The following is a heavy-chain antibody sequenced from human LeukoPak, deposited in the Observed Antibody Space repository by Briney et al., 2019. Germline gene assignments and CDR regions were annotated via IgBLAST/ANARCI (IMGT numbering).Heavy chain of an antibody. J-gene: IGHJ3*02. CDR3: GRVLHSSGWEAFDI. V-gene: IGHV3-20*04. CDR2: INWNGGST. CDR1: GFTFDDYG. Sequence: GGSLRLSCAASGFTFDDYGMSWVRQAPGKGLEWVSGINWNGGSTGYADSVKGRFTISRDNAKNSLYLQMNSLRAEDTALYYCGRVLHSSGWEAFDIWGQGTMVTVSS. D-gene: IGHD6-19*01.